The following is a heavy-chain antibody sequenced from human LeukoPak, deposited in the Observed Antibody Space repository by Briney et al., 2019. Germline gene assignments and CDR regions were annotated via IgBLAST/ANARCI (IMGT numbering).Heavy chain of an antibody. CDR3: AKALRSGRWFGELT. V-gene: IGHV3-48*03. D-gene: IGHD3-10*01. J-gene: IGHJ5*02. Sequence: GGSLRLSCAASGFTFSSYEMNWVRQAPGKGLEWVSYISSSGSTIYYADSVKGRFTISRDNSKNTLYLQMNSLRAEDTAVYYCAKALRSGRWFGELTWGQGTLVTVSS. CDR2: ISSSGSTI. CDR1: GFTFSSYE.